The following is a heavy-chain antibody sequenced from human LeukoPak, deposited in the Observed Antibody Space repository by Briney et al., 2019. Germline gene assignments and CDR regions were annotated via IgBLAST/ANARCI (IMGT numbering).Heavy chain of an antibody. D-gene: IGHD3-10*01. CDR3: ARRRPMVRGVIIGGIDY. V-gene: IGHV4-34*01. Sequence: SETLSLTCAVYGGSFSGYYWSWVRQPPGKGLEWIGEINHSGSTNYNPSLKSRVTISVDTSKNQFSLKLSSVTAADTAVYYCARRRPMVRGVIIGGIDYWGQGTLVTVSS. CDR1: GGSFSGYY. CDR2: INHSGST. J-gene: IGHJ4*02.